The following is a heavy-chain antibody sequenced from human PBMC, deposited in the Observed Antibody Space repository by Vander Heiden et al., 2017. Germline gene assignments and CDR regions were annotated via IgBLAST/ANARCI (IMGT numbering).Heavy chain of an antibody. J-gene: IGHJ4*02. V-gene: IGHV3-30*18. D-gene: IGHD6-19*01. CDR2: ISYDGSNK. Sequence: QMHLVDSGGGVVPPGSSLRLSCAASRSTFSSYGMHWVRQARGKGLEWVAVISYDGSNKYYADSVKGRFTISRDNSKNTLYLQMNSLRAEDTAVYYCANGGSGWRYYFDYWGQGTLVTVSS. CDR1: RSTFSSYG. CDR3: ANGGSGWRYYFDY.